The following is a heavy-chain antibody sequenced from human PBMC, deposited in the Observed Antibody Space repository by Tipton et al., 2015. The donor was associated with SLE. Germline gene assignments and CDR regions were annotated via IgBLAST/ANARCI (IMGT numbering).Heavy chain of an antibody. J-gene: IGHJ5*02. CDR1: GGSIGGTNYY. D-gene: IGHD2-8*01. CDR2: ITNNGNT. CDR3: ARHDTNYGRNWFDP. Sequence: TLSLTCSVSGGSIGGTNYYWDWIRQPPGKGPEWIGRITNNGNTYYIPSRQSRVTMSVDTSKNHFSLKLSSVTAADTAVYYCARHDTNYGRNWFDPWGQGTLVTVSS. V-gene: IGHV4-39*01.